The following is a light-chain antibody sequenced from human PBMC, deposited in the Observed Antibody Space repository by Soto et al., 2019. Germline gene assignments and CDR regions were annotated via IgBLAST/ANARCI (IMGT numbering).Light chain of an antibody. J-gene: IGLJ2*01. Sequence: QSVLTQPPSASGTPGQRVTISCSGSSSSIGSNTVNWYQQLPGTAPKLLIYTNDPRPSGVPDRFSGSKSGTSASLAISGLQSEDEAHYYCAAWDDSLNGVVFGGGTKVTVL. CDR1: SSSIGSNT. CDR3: AAWDDSLNGVV. CDR2: TND. V-gene: IGLV1-44*01.